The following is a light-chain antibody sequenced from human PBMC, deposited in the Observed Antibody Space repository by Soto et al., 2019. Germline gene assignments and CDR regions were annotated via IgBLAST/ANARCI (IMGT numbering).Light chain of an antibody. J-gene: IGKJ2*01. CDR1: QSVNSRY. V-gene: IGKV3-20*01. CDR2: GAS. Sequence: EIVLTQSPGTLSLSPGERATLSCRASQSVNSRYLAWFQQKPGQAPRLLIYGASSRATGIPDRFSGSGSGTDFTLTISRLEPEDFAMYYCQHYDTSLHTFGQGTKLEIK. CDR3: QHYDTSLHT.